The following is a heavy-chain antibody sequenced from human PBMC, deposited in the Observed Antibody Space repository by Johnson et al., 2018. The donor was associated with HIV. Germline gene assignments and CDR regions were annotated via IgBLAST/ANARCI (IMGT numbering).Heavy chain of an antibody. D-gene: IGHD6-19*01. CDR2: VKSKTDGGTT. Sequence: VQLVESGGGVVQPGKSLRLSCAASGFTFSNAWMSWVRQAPGKGLEWVGRVKSKTDGGTTDYTAPVKGRFTISRDDSKNTLYLQMNSLKTEDTAVYYCTTDSGWVPLEAFDIWGQGTMVTVSS. CDR1: GFTFSNAW. V-gene: IGHV3-15*01. CDR3: TTDSGWVPLEAFDI. J-gene: IGHJ3*02.